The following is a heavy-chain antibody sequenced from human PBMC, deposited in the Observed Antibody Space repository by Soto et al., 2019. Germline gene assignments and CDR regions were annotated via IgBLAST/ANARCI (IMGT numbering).Heavy chain of an antibody. J-gene: IGHJ4*02. CDR1: GGTFSSYT. Sequence: QVQLVQSGAEVKKPGSSVKVSCKASGGTFSSYTISWVRQAPGQGLEWMGRIIPILGIANYAQKFQGRVTITAXXSXSXXYMELSSLRSEDTAVYYCARDPDYYDSSGYYYASYWGQGTLVTVSS. D-gene: IGHD3-22*01. CDR3: ARDPDYYDSSGYYYASY. V-gene: IGHV1-69*08. CDR2: IIPILGIA.